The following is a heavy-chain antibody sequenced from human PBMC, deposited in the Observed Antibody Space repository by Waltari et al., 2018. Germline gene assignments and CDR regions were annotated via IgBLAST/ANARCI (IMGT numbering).Heavy chain of an antibody. V-gene: IGHV1-2*02. J-gene: IGHJ4*02. Sequence: QVQLVQSGAELKQPGASVKVSCKASGYTFIDNYLHWVRQAPGQGLEWMGWINPNSGGTSYAQKFQGRVTMTRDTSISTVYMELSRLRSGDTAVYYCARFRGSGRLYNTLDDWGQGTLVTVSS. CDR3: ARFRGSGRLYNTLDD. CDR1: GYTFIDNY. D-gene: IGHD1-1*01. CDR2: INPNSGGT.